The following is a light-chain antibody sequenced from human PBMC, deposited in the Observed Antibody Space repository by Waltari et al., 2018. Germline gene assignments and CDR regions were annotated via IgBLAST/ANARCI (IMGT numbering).Light chain of an antibody. CDR1: QSVSRY. V-gene: IGKV3-11*01. Sequence: EIVLTQSPATLSLSPGERATLSCRASQSVSRYLAWYQQKPGQAPRLLIYDASNSATGIPARFSGSGSGTDFTLTISSLEPEDFAVYYCQRRGHWPPGATFGPGTRVDIK. CDR2: DAS. J-gene: IGKJ3*01. CDR3: QRRGHWPPGAT.